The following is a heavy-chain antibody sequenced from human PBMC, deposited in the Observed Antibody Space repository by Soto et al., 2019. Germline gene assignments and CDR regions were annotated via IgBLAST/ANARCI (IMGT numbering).Heavy chain of an antibody. V-gene: IGHV3-7*03. J-gene: IGHJ4*02. Sequence: GGSLRLSCAASGFTFSRYWMSWVRQAPGKWLEWVANIKQDGSEKYYVDSVKGRFTISRDNAKNSLYLQMNSLRAEDTAVYYCARDRGSSWYGLRYFDYWGQGTLVTVSS. CDR1: GFTFSRYW. CDR2: IKQDGSEK. CDR3: ARDRGSSWYGLRYFDY. D-gene: IGHD6-13*01.